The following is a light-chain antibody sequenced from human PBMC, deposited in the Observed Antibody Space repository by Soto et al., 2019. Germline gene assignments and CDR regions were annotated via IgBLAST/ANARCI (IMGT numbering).Light chain of an antibody. CDR2: DAS. V-gene: IGKV3-11*01. CDR1: QSVSRY. CDR3: QLRSNWPPYT. J-gene: IGKJ2*01. Sequence: EIVLTQSPATLSLSPGERATLSCRASQSVSRYLAWYQQKPGQAPRLLIYDASNRATGIPARFSGSGSGTDFTLTISSLEPEDFAVYYCQLRSNWPPYTFGQGTKVEIK.